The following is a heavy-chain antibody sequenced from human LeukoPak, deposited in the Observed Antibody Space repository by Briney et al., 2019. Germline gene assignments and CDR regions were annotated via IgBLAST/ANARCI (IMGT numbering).Heavy chain of an antibody. D-gene: IGHD2-21*02. Sequence: GGSLRLSCAASGFTFTNHVITWVRQAPRKGLEWVSGNSVGGASTFYAESVKGRFTISRDNSKTTLSLQMNSLRAEDTAIYYCAKVDPASVTGGVFYYYYYMDVWGKGTTVTVSS. CDR2: NSVGGAST. CDR1: GFTFTNHV. V-gene: IGHV3-23*01. J-gene: IGHJ6*03. CDR3: AKVDPASVTGGVFYYYYYMDV.